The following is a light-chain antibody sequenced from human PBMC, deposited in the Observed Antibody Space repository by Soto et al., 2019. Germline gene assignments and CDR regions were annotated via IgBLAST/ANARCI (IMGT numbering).Light chain of an antibody. CDR3: QSYDSILSGDV. Sequence: QSVLTQPPSVSGAPGQRVTISCTGSSSNIGAGYDVHWYQQLPGTAPKLLIYGNSNRPSGVPDRFSGSKSGTSASQAITGLQAEDEADYYCQSYDSILSGDVFGTGTKLTVL. CDR2: GNS. V-gene: IGLV1-40*01. J-gene: IGLJ1*01. CDR1: SSNIGAGYD.